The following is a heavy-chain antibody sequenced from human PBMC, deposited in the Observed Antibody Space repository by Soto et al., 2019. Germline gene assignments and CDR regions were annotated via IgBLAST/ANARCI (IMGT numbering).Heavy chain of an antibody. CDR2: INHSGST. CDR3: ASSYYFYSVSSRIDVLDV. D-gene: IGHD3-16*01. J-gene: IGHJ6*02. CDR1: GGTFSGCY. V-gene: IGHV4-34*01. Sequence: SETLSLTCAVYGGTFSGCYWSWIRQPPGKGLEWIGEINHSGSTNYNPSLKSRVTISVDTSKNQFSLKLSSVTAADTAVYYCASSYYFYSVSSRIDVLDVWGQRSTVIVSS.